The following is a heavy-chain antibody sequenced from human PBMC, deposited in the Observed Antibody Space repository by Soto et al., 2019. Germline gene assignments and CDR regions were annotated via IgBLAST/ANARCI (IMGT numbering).Heavy chain of an antibody. CDR1: GCTFSSYA. V-gene: IGHV1-69*13. CDR2: IIPIFGTA. J-gene: IGHJ6*02. CDR3: ARERYGGSYICNYDCYYGMDV. D-gene: IGHD1-26*01. Sequence: SVKVSCKASGCTFSSYAISWVRQAPGQGLEWMGGIIPIFGTANYAQKFQGRVTITADESTSTAYMELSRLRSEDTAVYYCARERYGGSYICNYDCYYGMDVWGQGTTVTVSS.